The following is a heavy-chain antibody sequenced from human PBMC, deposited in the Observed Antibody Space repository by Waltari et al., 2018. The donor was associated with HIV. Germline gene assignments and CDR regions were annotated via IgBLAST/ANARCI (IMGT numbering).Heavy chain of an antibody. Sequence: QVQLVQSGVEVKTPGSSVQLSCKASGGTLSRYAISWVRQAPGQGREWMGGIMPIFGTANYAQKFQGRVTITADESTSTAYMELSSLRSEDTAVYYCARIAVAGPYYFDNWGQGTLVTVSS. CDR2: IMPIFGTA. CDR1: GGTLSRYA. J-gene: IGHJ4*02. CDR3: ARIAVAGPYYFDN. D-gene: IGHD6-19*01. V-gene: IGHV1-69*12.